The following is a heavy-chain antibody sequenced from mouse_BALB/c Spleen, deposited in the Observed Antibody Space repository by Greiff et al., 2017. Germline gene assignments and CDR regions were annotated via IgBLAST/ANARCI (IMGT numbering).Heavy chain of an antibody. CDR2: IYPGGGYT. D-gene: IGHD4-1*01. Sequence: VQLQQSGAELMKPGASVKISCKASGYTFTNYWLGWVKQRPRHGLEWIGDIYPGGGYTNYNEKFKGKATLTADTSSSTAYMQLSSLTSEDSAVYFCARSLGRAWFAYWGQGTLVTVSA. J-gene: IGHJ3*01. CDR3: ARSLGRAWFAY. CDR1: GYTFTNYW. V-gene: IGHV1-63*02.